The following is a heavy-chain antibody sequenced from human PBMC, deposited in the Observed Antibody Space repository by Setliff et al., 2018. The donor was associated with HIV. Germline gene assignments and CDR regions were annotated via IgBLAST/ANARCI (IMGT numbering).Heavy chain of an antibody. CDR2: INHSGST. D-gene: IGHD4-17*01. V-gene: IGHV4-34*01. CDR3: AGGSFYGDPDFDY. Sequence: SETLSLTCAVYGGSFSGYYWSWIRQPPGKGLEWIGEINHSGSTNYNPSLKSRVTISVDTSKNQFSLKLSSVTAADTAVYYCAGGSFYGDPDFDYWGQGTLVTVSS. CDR1: GGSFSGYY. J-gene: IGHJ4*02.